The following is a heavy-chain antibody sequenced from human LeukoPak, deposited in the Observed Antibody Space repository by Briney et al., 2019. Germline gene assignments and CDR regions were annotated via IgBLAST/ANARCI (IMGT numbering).Heavy chain of an antibody. CDR1: GGTFSSYA. Sequence: SVKVSCKASGGTFSSYAISWVRQAPGQGREWMGGIIPIFGTANYAQKFQGRVSITADKSTSTAYMELSSLRSEDTAVYYCARDVYGDYRYNWFDPWGQGTLVTVSS. CDR2: IIPIFGTA. J-gene: IGHJ5*02. CDR3: ARDVYGDYRYNWFDP. V-gene: IGHV1-69*06. D-gene: IGHD4-17*01.